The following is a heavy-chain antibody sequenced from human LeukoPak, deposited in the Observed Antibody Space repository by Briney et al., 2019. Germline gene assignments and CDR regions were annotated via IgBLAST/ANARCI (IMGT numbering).Heavy chain of an antibody. CDR1: AGSISSDSYY. J-gene: IGHJ2*01. D-gene: IGHD2-15*01. V-gene: IGHV4-39*07. Sequence: SETLSLTCTVSAGSISSDSYYWGWIRQAPGKGLEWIGSIYYSGSTYYNPSLTSRVTISVDTSKNQFSLKLSSVTAADTAVYYCASSSGYCSGGSCGGDWYFDLWGRGTLVTVSS. CDR3: ASSSGYCSGGSCGGDWYFDL. CDR2: IYYSGST.